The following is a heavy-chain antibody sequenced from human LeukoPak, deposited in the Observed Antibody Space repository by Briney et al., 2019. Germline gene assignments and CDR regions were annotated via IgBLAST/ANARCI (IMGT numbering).Heavy chain of an antibody. CDR1: GFTFSSSW. CDR2: INSDGSST. J-gene: IGHJ3*02. CDR3: ARPRPAARNPLDI. D-gene: IGHD2-2*01. Sequence: GGSLRLSCAASGFTFSSSWMHWVRQVPGKGLVWVSRINSDGSSTNYADSVKGRFIISRDNAKNTLYLQMNSLRAEDTAVYYRARPRPAARNPLDIWGQGTMVTVAS. V-gene: IGHV3-74*01.